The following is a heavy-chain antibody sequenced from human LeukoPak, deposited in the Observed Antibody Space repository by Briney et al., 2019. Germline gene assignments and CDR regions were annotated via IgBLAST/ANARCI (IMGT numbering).Heavy chain of an antibody. V-gene: IGHV3-21*01. CDR2: ISSSSSYI. CDR1: GFTFSSYS. D-gene: IGHD3-22*01. J-gene: IGHJ4*02. Sequence: GGSLRLSCAASGFTFSSYSMNWVRQAPGKGLEWVSSISSSSSYIYYADSVKGRFTISRDNAKNSLYLQMNSLRAEDTAVYYCAKDPTHFRVWDDYDNTRLNYWGQGTLVTVSS. CDR3: AKDPTHFRVWDDYDNTRLNY.